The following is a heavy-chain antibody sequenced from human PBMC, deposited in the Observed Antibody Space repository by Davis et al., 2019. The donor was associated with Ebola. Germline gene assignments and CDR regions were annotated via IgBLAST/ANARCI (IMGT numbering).Heavy chain of an antibody. V-gene: IGHV3-30-3*01. D-gene: IGHD4-17*01. CDR2: ISYDGSDI. J-gene: IGHJ4*02. CDR1: GFTFRSYA. Sequence: SLKIPCAAPGFTFRSYAMHWVRQAPGKGLEWVAVISYDGSDIHYADSVKGRYTISRDNPKNTLYVQMDSLRVEDTAVYYCTRETYGEIWFDYWGQGTLVTVSS. CDR3: TRETYGEIWFDY.